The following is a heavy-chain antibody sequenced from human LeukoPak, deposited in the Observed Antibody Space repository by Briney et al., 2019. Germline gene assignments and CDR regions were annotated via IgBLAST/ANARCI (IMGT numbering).Heavy chain of an antibody. CDR2: IYHSGST. D-gene: IGHD3-22*01. V-gene: IGHV4-4*02. CDR1: GGSISSSNW. CDR3: ARGRDYDSSGYYYPN. J-gene: IGHJ4*02. Sequence: SETLSLTCAVSGGSISSSNWWSWVRQPPGKGLEWIGEIYHSGSTNYNPSLKSRVTISVDTSKNQFSLKLSSVTAADTAVYYCARGRDYDSSGYYYPNWGQGTLVTVSS.